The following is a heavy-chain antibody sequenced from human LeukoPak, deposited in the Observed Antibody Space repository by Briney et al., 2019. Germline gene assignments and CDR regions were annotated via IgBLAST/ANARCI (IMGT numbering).Heavy chain of an antibody. J-gene: IGHJ4*02. CDR2: IGANGDT. V-gene: IGHV3-64*02. CDR3: ARLASGTSDY. D-gene: IGHD1-26*01. Sequence: GGSLRLSCVAFGFTFSSYDMEWVRQAPGKGLAYVSSIGANGDTYYADSVKGRFSISRDNSKNTMFLQMGSLRTDDMGIYYCARLASGTSDYWGQGTLVTVSS. CDR1: GFTFSSYD.